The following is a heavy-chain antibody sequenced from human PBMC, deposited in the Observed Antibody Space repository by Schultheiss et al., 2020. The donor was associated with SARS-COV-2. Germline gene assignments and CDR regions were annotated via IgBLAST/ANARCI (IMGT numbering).Heavy chain of an antibody. V-gene: IGHV1-69*01. D-gene: IGHD6-13*01. Sequence: KISCKASGGTFSSYAISWVRQAPGQGLEWMGGIIPIFGTANYAQKFQGRVTITADESTSTAYMELSSLRSEDTAVYYCARVDGYSSSDYYGMDVWGQGTTVTVSS. CDR2: IIPIFGTA. CDR3: ARVDGYSSSDYYGMDV. CDR1: GGTFSSYA. J-gene: IGHJ6*02.